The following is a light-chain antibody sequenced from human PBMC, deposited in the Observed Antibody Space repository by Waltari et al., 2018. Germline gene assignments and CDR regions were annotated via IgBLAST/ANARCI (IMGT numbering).Light chain of an antibody. Sequence: EIVMTQSPATLSVSLGERATLSCRASQIVSSNLAWYQQKPGQAPRLLIYGASTRATGIPARVSGSGSGTECTLTISSLQSEDFAVYYCEQYNNWPPCTFGQGTKVEIK. CDR2: GAS. CDR1: QIVSSN. J-gene: IGKJ1*01. CDR3: EQYNNWPPCT. V-gene: IGKV3D-15*01.